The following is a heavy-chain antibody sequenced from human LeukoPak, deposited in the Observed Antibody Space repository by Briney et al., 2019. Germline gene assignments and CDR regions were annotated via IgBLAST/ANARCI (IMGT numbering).Heavy chain of an antibody. J-gene: IGHJ6*02. V-gene: IGHV4-59*01. CDR3: ARGASSWYYYYYGMDV. CDR1: GGSISSYY. Sequence: SETLSLTRTVSGGSISSYYWSWIRQPPGKGLEWIGYIYYSGSTNYNPSLKSRVTISVDTSKNQFSLKPSSVTAADTAVYYCARGASSWYYYYYGMDVWGQGTTVTVSS. D-gene: IGHD6-13*01. CDR2: IYYSGST.